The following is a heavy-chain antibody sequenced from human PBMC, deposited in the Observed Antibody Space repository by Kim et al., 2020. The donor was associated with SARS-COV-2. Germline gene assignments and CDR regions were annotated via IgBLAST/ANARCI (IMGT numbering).Heavy chain of an antibody. D-gene: IGHD1-26*01. CDR3: ARHLKWELLDFDY. V-gene: IGHV1-2*02. Sequence: AQNVQGGVTMTRDTPISTAYMELSRLRSDDTAVYYCARHLKWELLDFDYWGQGTLVTVSS. J-gene: IGHJ4*02.